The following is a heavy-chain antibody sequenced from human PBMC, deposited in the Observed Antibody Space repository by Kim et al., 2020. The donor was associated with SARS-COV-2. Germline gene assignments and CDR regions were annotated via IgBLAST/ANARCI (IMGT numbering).Heavy chain of an antibody. Sequence: SETLSLTCAVYGGSFSGYYWSWIRQPPGKGLEWIGEINHSGSTNYNPSLKSRVTISVDTSKNQFSLKLSSVTAADTAVYYCARGSLSVVVPYGMDVWGQGTTVTVSS. CDR2: INHSGST. CDR3: ARGSLSVVVPYGMDV. J-gene: IGHJ6*02. V-gene: IGHV4-34*01. D-gene: IGHD2-2*01. CDR1: GGSFSGYY.